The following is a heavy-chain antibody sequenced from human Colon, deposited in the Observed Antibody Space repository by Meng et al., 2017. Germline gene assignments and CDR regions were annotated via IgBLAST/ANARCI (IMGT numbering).Heavy chain of an antibody. CDR1: DGAFSDYY. D-gene: IGHD1-26*01. J-gene: IGHJ4*02. V-gene: IGHV4-34*02. Sequence: QLQPRGPVLLKSSKTLALTCAAYDGAFSDYYWSWIRQPPGKGLEWIGEINHSGGANYNPSLQSRVTISVDTSKNQFSLKLSSVTAADTAVYYCAGGPWELDYWGQGTLVTVSS. CDR3: AGGPWELDY. CDR2: INHSGGA.